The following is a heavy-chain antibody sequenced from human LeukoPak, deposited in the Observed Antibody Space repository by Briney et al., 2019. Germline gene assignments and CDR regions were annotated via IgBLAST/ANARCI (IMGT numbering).Heavy chain of an antibody. V-gene: IGHV1-69*13. CDR2: FIPIFGTA. CDR1: GGTFSSYA. Sequence: SVKVSCKASGGTFSSYAISWVRQAPGQGLEWMGGFIPIFGTANYAQNFQGRVTITADESTSTAYMELSSLRSKDTAVYYCARDLYDILTGYYLDYWGQGTLVTVSS. D-gene: IGHD3-9*01. J-gene: IGHJ4*02. CDR3: ARDLYDILTGYYLDY.